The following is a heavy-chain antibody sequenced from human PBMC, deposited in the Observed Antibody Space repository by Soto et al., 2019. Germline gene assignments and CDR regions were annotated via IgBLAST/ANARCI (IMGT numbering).Heavy chain of an antibody. V-gene: IGHV6-1*01. D-gene: IGHD6-13*01. Sequence: PSQTLSLTCAISGDSVSSNSAAWNWIRRSPSRGLEWLGRTYYRSKWYNDYAVSVKSRITINPDASKNQFSLQLNSVTPEDTAVYYCAREDSSSWPHYYYYMDVWGKGTTVTVSS. CDR2: TYYRSKWYN. CDR1: GDSVSSNSAA. CDR3: AREDSSSWPHYYYYMDV. J-gene: IGHJ6*03.